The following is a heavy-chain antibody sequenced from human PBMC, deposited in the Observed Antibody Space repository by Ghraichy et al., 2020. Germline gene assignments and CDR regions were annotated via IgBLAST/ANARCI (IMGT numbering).Heavy chain of an antibody. J-gene: IGHJ4*02. CDR3: AKEDYENFVGY. CDR1: GFTFSAFS. Sequence: GGSLRLSCAASGFTFSAFSMSWVRQAPGKGLEWVSAITSSGARTHHVYSVKGRFTISRDNSKNTLYLEMNSLRAEDTAVYYCAKEDYENFVGYWGQGTLVTVSS. D-gene: IGHD4-17*01. V-gene: IGHV3-23*01. CDR2: ITSSGART.